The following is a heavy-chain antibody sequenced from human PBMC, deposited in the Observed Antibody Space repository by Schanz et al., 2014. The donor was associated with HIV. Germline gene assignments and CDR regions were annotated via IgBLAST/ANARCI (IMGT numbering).Heavy chain of an antibody. V-gene: IGHV3-30*18. CDR1: GFTFSSYG. J-gene: IGHJ4*02. D-gene: IGHD6-6*01. CDR2: ISHDGSKK. CDR3: AKGWRGYSISSLVDY. Sequence: QLVESGGGLIEPGRSLRLSCAASGFTFSSYGMYWVRQAPGKGLEWVAVISHDGSKKYYADSLRGRITISRDNSKNTLYLQMNSLRADDTAVYYCAKGWRGYSISSLVDYWGQGSLVTVSS.